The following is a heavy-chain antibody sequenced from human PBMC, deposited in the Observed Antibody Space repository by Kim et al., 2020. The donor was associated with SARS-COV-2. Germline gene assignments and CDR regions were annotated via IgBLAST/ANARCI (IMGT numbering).Heavy chain of an antibody. CDR1: GFTFSSYW. D-gene: IGHD3-22*01. J-gene: IGHJ4*02. CDR2: IYSDGSGT. Sequence: GALRLSCAASGFTFSSYWMHWVRQAPGKGLVWVSRIYSDGSGTSYADSVKGRFTISRDNAKNTLYLQMNSLRAEDTALYYCARRAVDSSGTYYFDYWGQGTLVTVSS. V-gene: IGHV3-74*01. CDR3: ARRAVDSSGTYYFDY.